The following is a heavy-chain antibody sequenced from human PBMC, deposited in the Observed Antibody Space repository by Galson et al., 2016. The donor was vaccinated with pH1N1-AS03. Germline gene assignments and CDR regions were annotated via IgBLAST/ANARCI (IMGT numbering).Heavy chain of an antibody. V-gene: IGHV4-38-2*01. J-gene: IGHJ6*02. CDR1: GGSISIGYY. CDR3: ARITAGWDDYYGMDV. Sequence: SETLSLTCAVSGGSISIGYYWGWIRQPPGKGLEWIGSIYRNGNTYYNPSLKSRVTISVDTSKNQFSLKLRSVTAADTAVYYCARITAGWDDYYGMDVWGQGTTVTVSS. D-gene: IGHD5-18*01. CDR2: IYRNGNT.